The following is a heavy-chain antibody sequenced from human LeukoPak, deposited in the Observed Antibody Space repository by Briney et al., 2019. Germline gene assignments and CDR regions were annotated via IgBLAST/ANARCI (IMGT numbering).Heavy chain of an antibody. Sequence: GESLKISCQGSGYSFTNFWIGWVRQMPGKGLEWMGIIYPGDSNTRYSPSFQGQVTISADKSINTAYLQWSSLKASDTAMYYCARGDVVVTATIPYNWFDPWGQGTLVTVSS. CDR2: IYPGDSNT. CDR1: GYSFTNFW. J-gene: IGHJ5*02. V-gene: IGHV5-51*01. D-gene: IGHD2-21*02. CDR3: ARGDVVVTATIPYNWFDP.